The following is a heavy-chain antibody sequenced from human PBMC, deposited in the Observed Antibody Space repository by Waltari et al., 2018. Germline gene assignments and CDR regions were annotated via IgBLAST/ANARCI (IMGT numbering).Heavy chain of an antibody. Sequence: QVQLQESGPGLVKPSETLSLTCTVSGGSISSYSWGWLRQPPGKGLEWIGYIYYSGSTNYNPSLKSRVTISVDTSKNQFSLKLSSVTAADTAVYYCARAEYSSFSFDYWGQGTLVTVSS. CDR2: IYYSGST. D-gene: IGHD6-6*01. CDR3: ARAEYSSFSFDY. V-gene: IGHV4-59*01. J-gene: IGHJ4*02. CDR1: GGSISSYS.